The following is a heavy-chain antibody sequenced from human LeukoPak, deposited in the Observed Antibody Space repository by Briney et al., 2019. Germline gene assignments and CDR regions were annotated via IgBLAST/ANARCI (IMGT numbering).Heavy chain of an antibody. CDR2: IYYSGST. V-gene: IGHV4-31*03. CDR3: ARAYNVAAAGRIDY. CDR1: GGSISSGGYY. Sequence: SQTLSLTCTVSGGSISSGGYYWSWIRQHPGKGLEWIGYIYYSGSTYYNPSLKSRVTISVDTSKNQFSLKLSSVTAADTAAYYCARAYNVAAAGRIDYWGQGTLVTVSS. J-gene: IGHJ4*02. D-gene: IGHD6-13*01.